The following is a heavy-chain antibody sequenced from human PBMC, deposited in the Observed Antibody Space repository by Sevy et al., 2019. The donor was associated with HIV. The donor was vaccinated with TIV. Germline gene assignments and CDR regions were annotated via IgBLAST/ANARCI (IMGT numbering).Heavy chain of an antibody. J-gene: IGHJ4*02. V-gene: IGHV1-2*02. D-gene: IGHD3-10*01. CDR2: INPNNGGT. CDR1: GYTFTDYY. Sequence: ASVKVSCRASGYTFTDYYLHWVRQAPGQGLEWMGWINPNNGGTEYAQRFQGRVAMIRDTSISTVYMELSRLRSDDTAVYYCARASHVSGSYTNDYWGQGTLVTVSS. CDR3: ARASHVSGSYTNDY.